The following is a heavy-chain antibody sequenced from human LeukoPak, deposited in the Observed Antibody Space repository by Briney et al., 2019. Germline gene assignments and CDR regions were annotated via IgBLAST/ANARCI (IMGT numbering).Heavy chain of an antibody. CDR1: GGSISSGDYY. Sequence: SQTLSLTCTVSGGSISSGDYYWSWIRQPPGKGLEWIGYIYYSGSTYYNPSLKSRVTISVDTSKNQFSLKLSSVAAADTAVYYCARDRPATSLIDYWGQGTLVTVSS. J-gene: IGHJ4*02. CDR2: IYYSGST. V-gene: IGHV4-30-4*01. CDR3: ARDRPATSLIDY.